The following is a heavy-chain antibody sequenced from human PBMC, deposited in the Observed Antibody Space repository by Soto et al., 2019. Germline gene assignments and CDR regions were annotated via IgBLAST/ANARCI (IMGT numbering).Heavy chain of an antibody. V-gene: IGHV3-23*01. CDR2: IRGSAGNT. Sequence: EVQLSQSGGGLVQPGGSLRLSCAASGFTFSDYGMSWVRQAPGKGLEWVSTIRGSAGNTYYVDSVKGRFTISRDDSTNTVNLQMNSLRAEDTAVYYCAKPLWFGESVFDPWGQGTLVIVSS. J-gene: IGHJ5*02. CDR3: AKPLWFGESVFDP. D-gene: IGHD3-10*01. CDR1: GFTFSDYG.